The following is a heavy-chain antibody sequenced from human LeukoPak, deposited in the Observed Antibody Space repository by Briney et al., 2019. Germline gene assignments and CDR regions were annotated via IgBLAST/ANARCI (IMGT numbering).Heavy chain of an antibody. CDR2: IYYSGST. D-gene: IGHD1-26*01. J-gene: IGHJ4*02. CDR1: GGSISSSSYY. V-gene: IGHV4-39*01. Sequence: PSETLSLTCTVSGGSISSSSYYWGWIRQPPGKGQEWIGSIYYSGSTYYNPSLKSRVTISVDTSKNQFSLKLSSVTAADTAVYYCAGNHRKWELRSCDYWGQGTLVTVSS. CDR3: AGNHRKWELRSCDY.